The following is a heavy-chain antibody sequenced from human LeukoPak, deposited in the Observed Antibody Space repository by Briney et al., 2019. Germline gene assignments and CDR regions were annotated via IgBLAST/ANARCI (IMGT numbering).Heavy chain of an antibody. CDR2: ISSTSAYI. J-gene: IGHJ4*02. CDR3: AKKWPVGATVYGHFDY. CDR1: GFALKSYR. D-gene: IGHD1-26*01. Sequence: GGSLRLSCAGSGFALKSYRLSWVRQAPGKGLEWVSSISSTSAYIYYADSVKGRFTISRDNVDNVVYLQMNSLGAEDTAVYYCAKKWPVGATVYGHFDYWGQGTLVTVSS. V-gene: IGHV3-21*01.